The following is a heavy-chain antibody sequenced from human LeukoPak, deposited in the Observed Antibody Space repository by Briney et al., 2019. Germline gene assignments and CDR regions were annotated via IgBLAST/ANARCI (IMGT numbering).Heavy chain of an antibody. V-gene: IGHV3-7*01. Sequence: GGSLRLSCAASGFTFSSYYMSWVRQAPGKGLEWVANIRQDGSGQYADSVKGRFTISRDNAKNSLYLQMDSLRVEDTAVYYCRRWLYSSGWAIDYWGQGTLVTVSS. D-gene: IGHD6-19*01. CDR3: RRWLYSSGWAIDY. CDR2: IRQDGSG. J-gene: IGHJ4*02. CDR1: GFTFSSYY.